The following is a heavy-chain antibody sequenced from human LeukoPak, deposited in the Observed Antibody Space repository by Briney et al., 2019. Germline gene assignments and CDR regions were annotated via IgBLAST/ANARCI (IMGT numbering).Heavy chain of an antibody. CDR2: MNPNSGNT. J-gene: IGHJ6*03. Sequence: GASVKVSCKASGYTFTSYDINWVRQATGQGLEWMGWMNPNSGNTGYAQKFQGRVTITWNTSISTAFMDLSSLRSEDTAVYYCARVSIAAAGRDYYYYYYMDVWGKGTTVTVSS. V-gene: IGHV1-8*03. CDR1: GYTFTSYD. CDR3: ARVSIAAAGRDYYYYYYMDV. D-gene: IGHD6-13*01.